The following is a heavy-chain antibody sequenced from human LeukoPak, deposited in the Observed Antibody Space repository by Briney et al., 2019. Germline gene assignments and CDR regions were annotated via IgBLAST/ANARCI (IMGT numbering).Heavy chain of an antibody. V-gene: IGHV4-31*03. CDR3: ARDDYYGSGSYSHDYGMDV. J-gene: IGHJ6*02. Sequence: SETLSLTCTVSGGSISSGGYYWSWIRQHPGKGLEWIGYVYYSGSTYYNPSLKSRVTISVDTSKNQFSLKLSSVTAADTAVYYCARDDYYGSGSYSHDYGMDVWGQGTTVTVSS. D-gene: IGHD3-10*01. CDR2: VYYSGST. CDR1: GGSISSGGYY.